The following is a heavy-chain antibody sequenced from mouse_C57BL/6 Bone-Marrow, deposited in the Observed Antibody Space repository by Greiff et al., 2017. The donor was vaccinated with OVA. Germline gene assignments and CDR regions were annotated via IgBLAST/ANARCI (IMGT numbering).Heavy chain of an antibody. CDR1: GYSFTSYY. V-gene: IGHV1-66*01. CDR2: IYPGSGNT. D-gene: IGHD1-1*01. CDR3: AREGITTVVDY. Sequence: QVQLQQSGPELVKPGASVKISCKASGYSFTSYYIHWVKQRPGQGLEWIGWIYPGSGNTTYNEKFKGKATLTADTSSSTAYMQLSSLTYEESAVYYCAREGITTVVDYWGQGTTLTVSS. J-gene: IGHJ2*01.